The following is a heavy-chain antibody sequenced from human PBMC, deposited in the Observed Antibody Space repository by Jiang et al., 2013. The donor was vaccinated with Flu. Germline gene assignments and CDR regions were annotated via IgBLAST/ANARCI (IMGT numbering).Heavy chain of an antibody. V-gene: IGHV5-10-1*01. J-gene: IGHJ6*02. CDR1: GYSFTSYW. D-gene: IGHD3-3*01. CDR2: IDPSDSYT. Sequence: GAEVKKPGESLSISCKGSGYSFTSYWISWVRQMPGKGLEWMGRIDPSDSYTNYSPSFQGHVTISADKSISTAYLQWSSLKASDTAMYYCATGLYYDPLSDVWGQGTTVTVSS. CDR3: ATGLYYDPLSDV.